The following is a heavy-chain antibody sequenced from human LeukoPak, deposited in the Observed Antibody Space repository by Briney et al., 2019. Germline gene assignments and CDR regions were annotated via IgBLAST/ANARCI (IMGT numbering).Heavy chain of an antibody. CDR3: ARGLPDYYDSSGIDY. D-gene: IGHD3-22*01. CDR1: GGSFSGYY. J-gene: IGHJ4*02. CDR2: INHSGSI. V-gene: IGHV4-34*01. Sequence: PSETLSLTCAVYGGSFSGYYWSWIRQPPGKGLEWIGEINHSGSINYNPSLKSQVTISVDTSKTQFSLKLGSVTAADTAVYYCARGLPDYYDSSGIDYWGQGTLVTVSS.